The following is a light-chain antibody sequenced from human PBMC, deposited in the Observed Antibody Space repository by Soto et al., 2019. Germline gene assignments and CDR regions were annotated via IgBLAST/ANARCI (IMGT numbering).Light chain of an antibody. Sequence: EIVITQARPRLSXSPRERATLXXXASQSVRGNLAWHQQKPGQAPRLLIYAASTRATGVPARFSGSGSGTDFTLTISRLEPEDFAVYYCQQYGGSPITFGQGTRLEI. J-gene: IGKJ5*01. CDR1: QSVRGN. CDR2: AAS. V-gene: IGKV3-15*01. CDR3: QQYGGSPIT.